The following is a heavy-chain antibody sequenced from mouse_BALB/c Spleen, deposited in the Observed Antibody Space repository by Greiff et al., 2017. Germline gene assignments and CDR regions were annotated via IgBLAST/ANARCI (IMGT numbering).Heavy chain of an antibody. D-gene: IGHD2-14*01. CDR1: GYSITSGYS. CDR2: IRYSGST. J-gene: IGHJ2*01. V-gene: IGHV3-1*02. CDR3: ARTCRYDDAFDF. Sequence: EVKLVESGPDLVKPSQSLSLTCTVTGYSITSGYSWHWIRQLPGNKLESMGYIRYSGSTNSNPSLKSRISISRDTSKNQFFLQLNSVTTENAASYYCARTCRYDDAFDFWGQGTTLTVSS.